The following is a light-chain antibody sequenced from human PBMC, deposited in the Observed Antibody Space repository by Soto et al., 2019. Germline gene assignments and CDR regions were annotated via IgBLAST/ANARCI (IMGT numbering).Light chain of an antibody. CDR2: GAS. CDR1: QSVSDN. Sequence: EIVMTQSPATLSVSPVERATLSCRAIQSVSDNLAWYQQKPGQAPRLLLYGASTRATGIPARFSGSGSATEFTLTISSLQSEDFAVYYCQQYNDWPLTFGGGTKVEIK. CDR3: QQYNDWPLT. V-gene: IGKV3-15*01. J-gene: IGKJ4*01.